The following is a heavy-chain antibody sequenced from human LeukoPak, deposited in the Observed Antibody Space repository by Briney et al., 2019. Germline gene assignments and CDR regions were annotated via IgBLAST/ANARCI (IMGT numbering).Heavy chain of an antibody. V-gene: IGHV3-74*01. CDR3: AKLQLPDYYDSSGYYFNY. J-gene: IGHJ4*02. D-gene: IGHD3-22*01. Sequence: GGSLRLSCAASGFTFSSHWMYWVRQVPGEGLVWVSRINTDGSSTSYADSVKGRFTMSRDNAKNALYLQMNSLRAEDTAVYYCAKLQLPDYYDSSGYYFNYWGQGTLVTVSS. CDR2: INTDGSST. CDR1: GFTFSSHW.